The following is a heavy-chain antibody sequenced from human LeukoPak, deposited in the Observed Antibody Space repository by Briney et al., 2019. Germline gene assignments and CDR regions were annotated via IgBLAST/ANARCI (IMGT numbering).Heavy chain of an antibody. Sequence: TSETLSLTCAVYGGPFSGYYWSWVRQAPGKGLEWVSVIYSGGSTYYADSVKGRFTISRDNSKNTLYLQMNSLRAEDTAVYYCAREGYWNYDYWGQGTLVTVSS. V-gene: IGHV3-53*01. J-gene: IGHJ4*02. CDR1: GGPFSGYY. CDR2: IYSGGST. CDR3: AREGYWNYDY. D-gene: IGHD1-7*01.